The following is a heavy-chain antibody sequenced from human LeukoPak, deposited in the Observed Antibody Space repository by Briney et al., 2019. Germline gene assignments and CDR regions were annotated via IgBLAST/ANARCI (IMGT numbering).Heavy chain of an antibody. CDR2: INPNSGGT. D-gene: IGHD6-13*01. CDR3: ARADSSSWYLLFY. CDR1: GYTFTGYY. J-gene: IGHJ4*02. Sequence: ASVKVSCKASGYTFTGYYMHWVRQAPGQGLEWMGWINPNSGGTNYAQKFQGRVTMTRDTSISTAYMELSRLRSDDTAVYYCARADSSSWYLLFYWGQGTLVTVSS. V-gene: IGHV1-2*02.